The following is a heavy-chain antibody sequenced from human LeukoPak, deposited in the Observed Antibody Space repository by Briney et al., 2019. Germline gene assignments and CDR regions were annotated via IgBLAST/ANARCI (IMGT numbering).Heavy chain of an antibody. CDR3: ARRNVYSSSWDYFDY. Sequence: SETLSLTCSVSGGSVSSGISYWSWIRQPPGEGLEWIAYISDSGGSDYNPSLRGRVTISLDTSKNQFSLRLTSVTAADTAVYYCARRNVYSSSWDYFDYWGQGTLVTVSS. CDR1: GGSVSSGISY. V-gene: IGHV4-61*01. D-gene: IGHD6-13*01. J-gene: IGHJ4*02. CDR2: ISDSGGS.